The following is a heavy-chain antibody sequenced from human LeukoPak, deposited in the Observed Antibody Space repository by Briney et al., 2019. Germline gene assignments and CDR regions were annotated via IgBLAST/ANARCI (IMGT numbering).Heavy chain of an antibody. CDR3: ATLPKTERGTEYPSAVAADY. D-gene: IGHD5-18*01. V-gene: IGHV1-46*01. Sequence: GASVKVSFTASGYTFTSYYMHWVRQAPGQGLEWMGIINPSGGSTSYAQKFQGRVTMTRDTSTSTVYMELGSLRSEDTAAYYCATLPKTERGTEYPSAVAADYGGEGSLVTAS. J-gene: IGHJ4*02. CDR2: INPSGGST. CDR1: GYTFTSYY.